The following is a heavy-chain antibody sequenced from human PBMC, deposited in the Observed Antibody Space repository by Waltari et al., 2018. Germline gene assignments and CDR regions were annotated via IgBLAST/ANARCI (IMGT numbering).Heavy chain of an antibody. Sequence: EVQLVESGGGLVKPGGSLRLSCAASGFTFSSYSMNWVRQAPGKGLEWDSSISSSSSYIYYADSVKGRFTISRDNAKNSLYLQMNSLRAEDTAVYYCARARALEPPDYWGQGTLVTVSS. CDR2: ISSSSSYI. V-gene: IGHV3-21*01. J-gene: IGHJ4*02. CDR1: GFTFSSYS. CDR3: ARARALEPPDY.